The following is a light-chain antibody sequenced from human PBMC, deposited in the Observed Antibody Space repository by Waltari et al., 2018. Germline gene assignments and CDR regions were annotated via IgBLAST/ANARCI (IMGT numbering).Light chain of an antibody. V-gene: IGKV1-39*01. J-gene: IGKJ5*01. CDR3: QQSYTIPFT. CDR1: QSIITY. Sequence: DIQMTQSPSSLSAAVGERVTITCRASQSIITYLNWFQQKSGKAPKLLIYAASSLRSGVPSRFSGSGSGTDFTLTISSLQTEDFATYCCQQSYTIPFTFGQGTRLEIK. CDR2: AAS.